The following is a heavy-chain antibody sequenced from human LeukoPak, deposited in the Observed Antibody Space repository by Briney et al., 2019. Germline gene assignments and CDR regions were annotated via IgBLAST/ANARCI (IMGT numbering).Heavy chain of an antibody. CDR3: ARDGRYDSSGYYYAYGLDV. Sequence: GGSLRLSCAASGFTFSDYYMSWIRQAPGKGLEWVSYISSSGSTIYYADSVKGRFTISRDNAKNSLYLQMNSLRAEDTAVYYCARDGRYDSSGYYYAYGLDVWGQGTTVTVSS. V-gene: IGHV3-11*01. CDR1: GFTFSDYY. D-gene: IGHD3-22*01. J-gene: IGHJ6*02. CDR2: ISSSGSTI.